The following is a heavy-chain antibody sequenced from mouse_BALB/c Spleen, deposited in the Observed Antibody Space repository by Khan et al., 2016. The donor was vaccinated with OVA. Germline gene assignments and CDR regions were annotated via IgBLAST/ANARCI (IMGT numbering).Heavy chain of an antibody. V-gene: IGHV1-4*01. J-gene: IGHJ3*01. CDR2: INPSNGNT. CDR3: VRDGDYYRNDGWFAY. D-gene: IGHD2-14*01. CDR1: GYTFTSYT. Sequence: QVQLKESGAELARPGASVKMSCKASGYTFTSYTIHWIKLRPGQGLEWIGYINPSNGNTNYNQKFKDKATLTADKSSTTAYMQLSSLTSDDSAVYNCVRDGDYYRNDGWFAYWGQGTLVTVSA.